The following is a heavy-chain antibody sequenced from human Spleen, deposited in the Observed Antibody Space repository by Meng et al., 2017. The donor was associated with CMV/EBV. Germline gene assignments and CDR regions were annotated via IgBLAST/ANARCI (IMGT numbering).Heavy chain of an antibody. CDR3: AKDRVYSRTSPFDY. CDR1: GFTFSSYG. D-gene: IGHD4-11*01. J-gene: IGHJ4*02. CDR2: IQYDGSIR. Sequence: GESLKISCAASGFTFSSYGMHWVRQAPGKGLEWVAFIQYDGSIRYYADSVKGRFTISRDNSKNTLYLQMNSLRAEDTAVYYCAKDRVYSRTSPFDYWGQGTLVTVSS. V-gene: IGHV3-30*02.